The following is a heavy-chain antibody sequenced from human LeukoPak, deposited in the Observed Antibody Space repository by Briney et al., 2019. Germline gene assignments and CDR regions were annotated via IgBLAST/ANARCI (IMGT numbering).Heavy chain of an antibody. D-gene: IGHD4/OR15-4a*01. CDR2: INTDGSST. CDR1: GFTFNSYW. J-gene: IGHJ3*02. Sequence: GRSLRLSCAASGFTFNSYWMHWVRQAPGKGLVWVSRINTDGSSTTYADSVKGRFTISRDNAKNMLYLQMNNLRVEDTAMYYCTKVQRGPNSAFDIWGQGTMVTVSS. CDR3: TKVQRGPNSAFDI. V-gene: IGHV3-74*01.